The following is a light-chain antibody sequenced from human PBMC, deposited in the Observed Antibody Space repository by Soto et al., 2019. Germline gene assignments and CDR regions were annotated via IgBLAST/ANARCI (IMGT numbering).Light chain of an antibody. CDR2: EVT. V-gene: IGLV2-8*01. CDR1: SSDVGGYNY. Sequence: QSALTQPPSASGSPGQSVTISCTGTSSDVGGYNYVSWYQQHPGKAPKLIIYEVTNRPSGVSDRFSGSKSGNTASLTVSGLQAEDESDYYCSSFTTRKTWVFGGGTKVTVL. CDR3: SSFTTRKTWV. J-gene: IGLJ3*02.